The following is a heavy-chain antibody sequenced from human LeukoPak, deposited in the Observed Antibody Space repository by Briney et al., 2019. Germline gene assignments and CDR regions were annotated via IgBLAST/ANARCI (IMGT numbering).Heavy chain of an antibody. J-gene: IGHJ3*02. CDR3: ARHLTYCGGDCSTIDAFDI. Sequence: GESLKISCKGSGYSFTNYWIGWVRQMPGKGLEWMGIIYPGDSDTRYSPSFQGQVTISADKSISTAYLQWSSLKASDTAMYYCARHLTYCGGDCSTIDAFDIWGQGTMVTVSS. V-gene: IGHV5-51*01. CDR2: IYPGDSDT. CDR1: GYSFTNYW. D-gene: IGHD2-21*02.